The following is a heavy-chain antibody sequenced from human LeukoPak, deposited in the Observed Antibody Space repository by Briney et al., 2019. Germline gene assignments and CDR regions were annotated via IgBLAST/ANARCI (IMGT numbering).Heavy chain of an antibody. CDR2: INPSRGST. J-gene: IGHJ4*02. CDR1: RYTFTSYY. Sequence: ASVKVSCKASRYTFTSYYMHWVRQAPAQGLERMGIINPSRGSTSYAQKYQGRVTMTRDTSTSTVYMELSSLRSEDTAVYYCARDRDCSSTSCGMTEFDYWGQGTLVTVSS. V-gene: IGHV1-46*01. D-gene: IGHD2-2*01. CDR3: ARDRDCSSTSCGMTEFDY.